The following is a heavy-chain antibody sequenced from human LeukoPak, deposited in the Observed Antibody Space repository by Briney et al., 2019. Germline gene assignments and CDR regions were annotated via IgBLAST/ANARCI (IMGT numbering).Heavy chain of an antibody. CDR1: GFTFSSNW. V-gene: IGHV3-74*01. CDR3: ARVHSGSYSGMDV. J-gene: IGHJ6*02. Sequence: GGSLRLSCAASGFTFSSNWMQWVRQAPGKGLVWVSRINTDGRSTRYAVSVSGRFTISRDNAKNTLYLQMNSLRAEDTAVYHCARVHSGSYSGMDVWGQGTTVIVSS. D-gene: IGHD1-26*01. CDR2: INTDGRST.